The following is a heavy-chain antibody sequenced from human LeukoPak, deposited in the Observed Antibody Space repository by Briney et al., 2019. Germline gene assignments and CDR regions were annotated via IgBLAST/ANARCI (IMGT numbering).Heavy chain of an antibody. CDR2: ISSSSSYI. V-gene: IGHV3-21*01. CDR1: GFTFSSYS. CDR3: ARDYSSNHNHDY. D-gene: IGHD6-13*01. J-gene: IGHJ4*02. Sequence: GGSLRLSCAASGFTFSSYSMNWVRQAPGKGLEWVSSISSSSSYIYYADSVKGRFTISRDNAKNSLYLQMNILRAEDTAVYYCARDYSSNHNHDYWGQGTLVTVSS.